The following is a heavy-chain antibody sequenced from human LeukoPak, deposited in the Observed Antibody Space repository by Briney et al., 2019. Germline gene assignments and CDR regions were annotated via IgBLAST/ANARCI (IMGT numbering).Heavy chain of an antibody. J-gene: IGHJ4*02. Sequence: GGSLRLSCAASGFTFSSYAMSWVRQAPGKGLEWVSGISGAGINTYYAASVKGRFTISRDNSKNTLYLQMNSLRAEDTAVYYCAKGYSYGYLDYWGQGTLVTVSS. CDR2: ISGAGINT. V-gene: IGHV3-23*01. D-gene: IGHD5-18*01. CDR3: AKGYSYGYLDY. CDR1: GFTFSSYA.